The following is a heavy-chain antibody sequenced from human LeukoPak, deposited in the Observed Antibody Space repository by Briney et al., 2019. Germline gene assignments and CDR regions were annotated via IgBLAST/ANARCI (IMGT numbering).Heavy chain of an antibody. V-gene: IGHV1-2*02. Sequence: ASVKVSCKASGYTFTGYYMHWVRQAPGQGLEWMGWIDPNSGGTNYAQKFQGRVTMTRDTSISTAYMELSRLRSEDTAVYYCAKLAALGRSSRSSSWYGEYYFDYWGQGTLVTVSS. CDR1: GYTFTGYY. CDR2: IDPNSGGT. D-gene: IGHD6-13*01. CDR3: AKLAALGRSSRSSSWYGEYYFDY. J-gene: IGHJ4*02.